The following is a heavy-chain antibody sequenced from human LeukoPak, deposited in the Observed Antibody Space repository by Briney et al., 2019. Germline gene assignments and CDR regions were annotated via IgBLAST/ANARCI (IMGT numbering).Heavy chain of an antibody. J-gene: IGHJ4*02. CDR2: FDPEDGET. CDR1: GYTLTELS. D-gene: IGHD4-17*01. Sequence: ASVKVSCKVSGYTLTELSMHWVRQAPGKGLEWMGGFDPEDGETIYAQKFQGRVTMIEDTSTDTAYMELSSLRSEDTAVYYCATVHGDYGDYWGQGTLVTVSS. V-gene: IGHV1-24*01. CDR3: ATVHGDYGDY.